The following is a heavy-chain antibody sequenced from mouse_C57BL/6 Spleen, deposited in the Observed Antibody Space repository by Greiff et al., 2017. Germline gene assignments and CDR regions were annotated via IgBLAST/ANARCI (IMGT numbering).Heavy chain of an antibody. CDR2: IWSGGST. J-gene: IGHJ2*01. V-gene: IGHV2-2*01. Sequence: VKLMESGPGLVQPSQSLSITCTVSGFSLTSYGVHWVRQSPGKGLEWLGVIWSGGSTDYNAAFISRLSISKDNSKSQVFFKMNSLQADDTAIYYCARDRITFPYYFDYWGQGTTLTVSS. CDR1: GFSLTSYG. CDR3: ARDRITFPYYFDY. D-gene: IGHD2-4*01.